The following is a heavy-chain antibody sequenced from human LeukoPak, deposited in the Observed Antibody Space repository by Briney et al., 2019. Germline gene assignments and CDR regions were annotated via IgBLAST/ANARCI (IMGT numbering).Heavy chain of an antibody. CDR3: ARDPITTRYCSGGSCYPYYFDY. D-gene: IGHD2-15*01. V-gene: IGHV3-66*01. CDR1: GFTVSSNY. J-gene: IGHJ4*02. CDR2: IYSGGST. Sequence: PGGSLRLSCAASGFTVSSNYMSWVRQAPGKGLEWVSVIYSGGSTYYADSVKGRFTISRDNSKNTLYLQMNSLRAEDTAVYYCARDPITTRYCSGGSCYPYYFDYWGQGTLVTVSS.